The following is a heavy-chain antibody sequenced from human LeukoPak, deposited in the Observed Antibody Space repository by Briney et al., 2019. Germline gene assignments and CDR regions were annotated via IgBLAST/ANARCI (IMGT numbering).Heavy chain of an antibody. J-gene: IGHJ6*03. D-gene: IGHD1-14*01. Sequence: PSETLSLTCAVYGGSFSGYYWGWIRQPPGKGLEWIGEINHSGSTNYNPSLKSRVTISVDTSKNQFSLKLSSVTAADTAVYYCARGQNAATTESYYYHMDVWGKGTTVTVSS. CDR2: INHSGST. V-gene: IGHV4-34*01. CDR3: ARGQNAATTESYYYHMDV. CDR1: GGSFSGYY.